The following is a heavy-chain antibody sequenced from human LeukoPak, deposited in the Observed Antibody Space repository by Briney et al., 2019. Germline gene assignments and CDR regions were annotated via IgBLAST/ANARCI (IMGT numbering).Heavy chain of an antibody. D-gene: IGHD3-10*01. Sequence: SETLSLTRTVSGGSISDINYYWGWIRQPPGKGLEWIASIYYSGSTYYNPSLKSRVTISVDTSKKQFSLKLSSVTAADTAVYYCARIDFYGSGNYYFDYWGQGTLVTVSS. V-gene: IGHV4-39*01. CDR2: IYYSGST. J-gene: IGHJ4*02. CDR3: ARIDFYGSGNYYFDY. CDR1: GGSISDINYY.